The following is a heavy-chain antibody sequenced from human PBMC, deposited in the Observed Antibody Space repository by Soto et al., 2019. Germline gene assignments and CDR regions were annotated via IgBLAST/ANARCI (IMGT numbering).Heavy chain of an antibody. CDR3: ARENVVVVAATRDRWYFDL. J-gene: IGHJ2*01. Sequence: QVQLVQSGAEVKKPGASVKVSCKASGYTFTSYYMHWVRQAPGQGLEWMGIINPSGGSTSYAQKFQGRVTMTRDTSTSTVYMELSSLRSEDTAVYCCARENVVVVAATRDRWYFDLWGRGTLVTVSS. CDR1: GYTFTSYY. CDR2: INPSGGST. V-gene: IGHV1-46*01. D-gene: IGHD2-15*01.